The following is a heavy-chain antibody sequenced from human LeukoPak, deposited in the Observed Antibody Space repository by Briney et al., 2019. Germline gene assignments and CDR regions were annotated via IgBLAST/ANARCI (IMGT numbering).Heavy chain of an antibody. V-gene: IGHV5-51*01. J-gene: IGHJ4*02. CDR3: ARQESV. Sequence: SXXXXXXGFTXXXXGWXXXMXGKGLEWMGIIYPGDSDTRYSPSFQGQVTILADKSISTAYLQWSSLKASDTAMYYCARQESVWGQGTLVTVSS. CDR1: XXGFTXXX. D-gene: IGHD3-10*01. CDR2: IYPGDSDT.